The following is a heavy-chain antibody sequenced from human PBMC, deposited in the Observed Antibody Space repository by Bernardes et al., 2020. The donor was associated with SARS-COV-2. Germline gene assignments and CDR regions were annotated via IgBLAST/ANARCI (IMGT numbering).Heavy chain of an antibody. CDR3: ARGGPESITIFGVVNSWFDP. V-gene: IGHV3-33*01. CDR2: IWYDGSNK. D-gene: IGHD3-3*01. Sequence: GGSLRLSCAASGFTFSSYGMHWVRQAPGKGLEWVAVIWYDGSNKYYADSVKGRFTISRDNSKNTLYLQMNSLRAEDTAVYYCARGGPESITIFGVVNSWFDPWGQGTLVTVSS. J-gene: IGHJ5*02. CDR1: GFTFSSYG.